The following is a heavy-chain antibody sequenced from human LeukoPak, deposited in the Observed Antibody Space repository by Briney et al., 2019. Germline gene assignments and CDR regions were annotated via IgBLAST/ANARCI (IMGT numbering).Heavy chain of an antibody. J-gene: IGHJ6*03. CDR3: ARQYCSGGNCYRYYYYYYMDV. D-gene: IGHD2-15*01. Sequence: KPSETLSLTCTVSGGSISSTSYFWGWIRQPPGKGLEWIGSFYYSGSTYYNPSLKSRVTISVDTSKNQFSLRLSSVTAADTAVYYCARQYCSGGNCYRYYYYYYMDVWGKGTTVTVSS. V-gene: IGHV4-39*01. CDR1: GGSISSTSYF. CDR2: FYYSGST.